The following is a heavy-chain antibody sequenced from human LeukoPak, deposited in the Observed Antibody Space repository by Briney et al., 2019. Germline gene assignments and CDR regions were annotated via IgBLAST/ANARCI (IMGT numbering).Heavy chain of an antibody. D-gene: IGHD6-13*01. J-gene: IGHJ3*02. Sequence: GASVKVSCKASGYTFTSYYMHWVRQAPGQGLEWMGWINPNSGGTNYAQKFQGWVTMTRDTSISTAYMELSRLRSDDTAVYYCARVIGIAAAGSDAFDIWGQGTMVTVSS. CDR3: ARVIGIAAAGSDAFDI. CDR2: INPNSGGT. CDR1: GYTFTSYY. V-gene: IGHV1-2*04.